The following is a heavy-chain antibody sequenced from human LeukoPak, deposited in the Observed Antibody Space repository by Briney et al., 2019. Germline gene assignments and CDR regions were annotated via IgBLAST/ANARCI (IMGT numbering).Heavy chain of an antibody. J-gene: IGHJ5*02. CDR3: ARGRYDSSGYTFDP. D-gene: IGHD3-22*01. CDR2: IYYSGST. V-gene: IGHV4-39*07. Sequence: SETLSLTCTVSGGSISSSSYYWGWIRQPPGKGLEWIGSIYYSGSTYYNPSLKSRVTISVDTSKNQFSLKLTSVTAADTAMYYCARGRYDSSGYTFDPWGQGTLVTVSS. CDR1: GGSISSSSYY.